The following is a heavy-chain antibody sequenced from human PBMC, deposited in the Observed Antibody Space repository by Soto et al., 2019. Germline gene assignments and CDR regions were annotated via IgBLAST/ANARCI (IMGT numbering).Heavy chain of an antibody. V-gene: IGHV3-53*01. D-gene: IGHD6-19*01. J-gene: IGHJ4*02. CDR2: IYSGGST. CDR3: ARAVSGSYYFDY. CDR1: GFTVSSNY. Sequence: PVGSLRLSCAASGFTVSSNYMSWVRQAPGKGLEWVSVIYSGGSTYYADSVKGRFTISRDNSKNTLYLQMNSLRAEDTAVYYCARAVSGSYYFDYWGQGTLVTVSS.